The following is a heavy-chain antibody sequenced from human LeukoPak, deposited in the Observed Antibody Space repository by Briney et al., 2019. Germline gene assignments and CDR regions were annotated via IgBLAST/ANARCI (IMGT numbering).Heavy chain of an antibody. CDR2: IYYSGST. D-gene: IGHD1-1*01. J-gene: IGHJ5*02. V-gene: IGHV4-59*01. CDR1: GGSFSGYY. CDR3: ARHGTSGTNLNWFDP. Sequence: SETLSLTCAVYGGSFSGYYWSWIRQPPGKALEWMGYIYYSGSTNYNPSLKSRVTISVDTSKNQFSLKLSSVTAADTAVYYCARHGTSGTNLNWFDPWGQGTLVTVSS.